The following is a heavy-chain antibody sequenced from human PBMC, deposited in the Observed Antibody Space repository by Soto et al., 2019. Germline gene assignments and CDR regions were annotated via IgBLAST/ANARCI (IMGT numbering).Heavy chain of an antibody. J-gene: IGHJ4*02. CDR3: AREYEDLTSNFDY. Sequence: EVQLVESGGGLVKPGGSLRLSCAASGFTFTRYSMNWVRQAPGKGLEWVSSIRSTTNYIYYGDSMKGRFTISRDNAKNPLYRKMNSLRAEDTPVYYCAREYEDLTSNFDYWGQGTLVTVSS. CDR2: IRSTTNYI. V-gene: IGHV3-21*06. CDR1: GFTFTRYS. D-gene: IGHD3-3*01.